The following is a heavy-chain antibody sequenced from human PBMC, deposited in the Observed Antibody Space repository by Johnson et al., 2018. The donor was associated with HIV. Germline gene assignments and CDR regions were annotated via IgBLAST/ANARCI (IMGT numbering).Heavy chain of an antibody. CDR2: ISYDGSDK. D-gene: IGHD2-21*01. J-gene: IGHJ3*02. Sequence: QVQLVESGGGVVQPGRSLRLSCAASGFTFSSYGMHLVRQAPGKGLEWAAVISYDGSDKYYADSVKGRFTISRDNSKNTLYLQMNSLRAEDTAVYYCAKGPQGIATPDAFDIWGQGTMVTVSS. V-gene: IGHV3-30*18. CDR3: AKGPQGIATPDAFDI. CDR1: GFTFSSYG.